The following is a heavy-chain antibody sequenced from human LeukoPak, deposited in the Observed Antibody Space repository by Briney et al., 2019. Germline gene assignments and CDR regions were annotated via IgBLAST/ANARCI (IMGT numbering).Heavy chain of an antibody. J-gene: IGHJ4*02. D-gene: IGHD3-16*01. CDR1: GFTFSSYW. CDR3: ARENYDYVWGSSLKDY. Sequence: GGSLRLSCAASGFTFSSYWMHWVRQAPAKGLVWVSRINSDGSSTSYADSVKGRFTISRDNAKNTLYLQMNSLRAEDTAVYYCARENYDYVWGSSLKDYWGQGTLVTVSS. V-gene: IGHV3-74*01. CDR2: INSDGSST.